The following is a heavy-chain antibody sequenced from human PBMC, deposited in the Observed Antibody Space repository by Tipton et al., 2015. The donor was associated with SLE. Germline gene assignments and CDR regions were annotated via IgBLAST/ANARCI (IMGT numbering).Heavy chain of an antibody. Sequence: TLSLTCTVSGGSISSHSWSWIRQPPGKGLEWIGYISYSGSTKYNPSLKSRVTISVDTSKNQLSLKLSSVTAADTAVYYCARTSGSYMDYWGQGTLVTVSS. CDR2: ISYSGST. J-gene: IGHJ4*02. CDR3: ARTSGSYMDY. V-gene: IGHV4-59*11. D-gene: IGHD3-10*01. CDR1: GGSISSHS.